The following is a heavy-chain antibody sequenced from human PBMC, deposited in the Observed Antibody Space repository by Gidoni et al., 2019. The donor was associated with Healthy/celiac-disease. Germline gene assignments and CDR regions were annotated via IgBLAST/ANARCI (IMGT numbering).Heavy chain of an antibody. J-gene: IGHJ4*02. D-gene: IGHD3-3*01. CDR1: GSSISSSSYY. CDR2: IYYGGST. V-gene: IGHV4-39*07. CDR3: ARFFLHYFDY. Sequence: QLQLQELGPGLVKPSETLSLTCTVSGSSISSSSYYWGWNRQPPGKGLEWIGIIYYGGSTYYNPSLKSRVTISVDTSKNQFSLKLISVTAADTAVYYCARFFLHYFDYWGQGTLVTVSS.